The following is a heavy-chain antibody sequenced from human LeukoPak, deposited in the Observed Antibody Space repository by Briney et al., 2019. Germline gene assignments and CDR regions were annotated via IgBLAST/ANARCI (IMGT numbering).Heavy chain of an antibody. CDR2: IRYDGSNK. CDR3: ARTVYDFWSGYSPIEP. V-gene: IGHV3-30*02. J-gene: IGHJ5*02. CDR1: GFTFGSYG. D-gene: IGHD3-3*01. Sequence: PGGSLRLSCAASGFTFGSYGMHWVRQAPGKGPEWVAFIRYDGSNKYYADSVKGRFTISRDNSKNTLYLQMNSLRPEDTAVYYCARTVYDFWSGYSPIEPWGQGTLVTVSS.